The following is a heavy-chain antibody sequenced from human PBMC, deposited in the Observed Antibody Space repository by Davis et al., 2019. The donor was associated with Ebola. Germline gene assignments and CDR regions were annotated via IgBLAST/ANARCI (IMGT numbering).Heavy chain of an antibody. Sequence: GESLKISCAASGFTFSSYSMNWVRQAPGKGLEWVSYISSSSSTIYYADSVKGRFTISRDNSKNTLYLQMNSLRAEDTAVYYCAKDVYYDILTGYYNYFDYWGQGTLVTVSS. V-gene: IGHV3-48*01. J-gene: IGHJ4*02. CDR2: ISSSSSTI. D-gene: IGHD3-9*01. CDR3: AKDVYYDILTGYYNYFDY. CDR1: GFTFSSYS.